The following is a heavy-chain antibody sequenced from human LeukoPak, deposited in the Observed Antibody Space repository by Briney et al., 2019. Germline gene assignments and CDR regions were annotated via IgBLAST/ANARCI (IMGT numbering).Heavy chain of an antibody. V-gene: IGHV3-33*06. Sequence: PGGSLRLSCAASGFTFSSYGMHWVRQAPGKGLEWVAVIWYDGSNKYYADSVKGRFTISRDNSKNTLYLQMNSLRAEETAVYYCAKGDDYVWGSYRYLDYWGQGNPGTVSS. CDR1: GFTFSSYG. CDR3: AKGDDYVWGSYRYLDY. D-gene: IGHD3-16*02. J-gene: IGHJ4*02. CDR2: IWYDGSNK.